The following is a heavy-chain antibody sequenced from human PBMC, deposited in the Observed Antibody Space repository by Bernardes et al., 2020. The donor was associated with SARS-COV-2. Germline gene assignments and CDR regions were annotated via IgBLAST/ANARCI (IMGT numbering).Heavy chain of an antibody. V-gene: IGHV3-15*01. D-gene: IGHD1-20*01. J-gene: IGHJ2*01. Sequence: GGSLRLSCAASGFTFSNAWMSWVRQAPGKGLEWVGRIKSKTDGGTSDYVAPVKGRFTISRDDSKNTVYLQMNSLKTEDTAMYYCSTLEGITGAWYFHLWGRGTLVTVSS. CDR3: STLEGITGAWYFHL. CDR1: GFTFSNAW. CDR2: IKSKTDGGTS.